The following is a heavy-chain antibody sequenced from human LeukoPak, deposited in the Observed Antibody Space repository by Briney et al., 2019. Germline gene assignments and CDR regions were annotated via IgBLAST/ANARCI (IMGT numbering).Heavy chain of an antibody. CDR3: AKESKLLLFTRDYYMHV. D-gene: IGHD1-7*01. J-gene: IGHJ6*03. CDR2: IRHDGSNE. V-gene: IGHV3-30*02. CDR1: GFTFSTYG. Sequence: PGGSLRLSCAASGFTFSTYGMHWVRQAPGKGLAWVAFIRHDGSNEYYVDSVKGRFTISRDNSKNTLYLQMNSLRAEDTAVYYCAKESKLLLFTRDYYMHVWGKGTTVTISS.